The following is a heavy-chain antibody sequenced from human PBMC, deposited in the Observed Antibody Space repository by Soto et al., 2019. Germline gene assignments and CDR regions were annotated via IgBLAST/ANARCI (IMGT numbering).Heavy chain of an antibody. CDR2: INHSGSS. V-gene: IGHV4-34*01. CDR1: GGSFRGYD. D-gene: IGHD3-10*01. CDR3: ARGEITLLGGMDV. J-gene: IGHJ6*02. Sequence: PSETLSLTCTGSGGSFRGYDCGWVRQPPGKGLEWIGEINHSGSSNYHPSLKSRVTISVATSKNQFSLTVNSVTPADTAVYYCARGEITLLGGMDVWGQGTTVPVS.